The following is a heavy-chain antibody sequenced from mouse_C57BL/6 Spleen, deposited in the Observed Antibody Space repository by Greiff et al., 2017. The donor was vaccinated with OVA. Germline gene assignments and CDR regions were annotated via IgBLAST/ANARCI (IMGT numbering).Heavy chain of an antibody. V-gene: IGHV1-15*01. CDR3: TRGDYGSRGWFAY. CDR1: GYTFTDYE. CDR2: IDPETGGT. J-gene: IGHJ3*01. D-gene: IGHD1-1*01. Sequence: QVQLQQSGAELVRPGASVTLSCKASGYTFTDYEMHWVKQTPVHGLEWIGAIDPETGGTAYNQKFKGKAILTADKSSSTAYMELRSLTSEDSAVYYCTRGDYGSRGWFAYWGQGTLVTVSA.